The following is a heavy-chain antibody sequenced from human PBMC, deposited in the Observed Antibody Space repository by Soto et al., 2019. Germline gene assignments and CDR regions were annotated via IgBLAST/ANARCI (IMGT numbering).Heavy chain of an antibody. D-gene: IGHD2-21*02. CDR1: GFTFSSYA. CDR3: ARVGEVVTLARALDY. V-gene: IGHV3-30-3*01. CDR2: ISYDGSNK. J-gene: IGHJ4*02. Sequence: GGSLRLSCAASGFTFSSYAMHWVRQAPGKALEWVAVISYDGSNKYYADSVKGRFTISRDNSKNTLYLQMNSLRAEDTAVYYCARVGEVVTLARALDYWGQGTLVPVSS.